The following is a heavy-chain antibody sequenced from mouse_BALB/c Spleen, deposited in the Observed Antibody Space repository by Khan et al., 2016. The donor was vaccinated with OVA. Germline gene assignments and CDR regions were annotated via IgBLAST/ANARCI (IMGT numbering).Heavy chain of an antibody. V-gene: IGHV3-1*02. D-gene: IGHD2-1*01. J-gene: IGHJ4*01. CDR2: IYFSGSI. Sequence: EVQLQESGPDLVKPSQSLSLTCTVTGYSITSGYAWHWIRQFPGNKLEWMAYIYFSGSINYNPSLKSRISVSRDTSKNQFFLQLNSVTSEDTATYYCTRDGNYMDYWGQGTSVTVSS. CDR1: GYSITSGYA. CDR3: TRDGNYMDY.